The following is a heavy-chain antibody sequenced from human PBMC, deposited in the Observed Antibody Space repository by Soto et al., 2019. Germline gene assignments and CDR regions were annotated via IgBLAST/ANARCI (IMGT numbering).Heavy chain of an antibody. CDR1: GGSVCSYY. V-gene: IGHV4-59*02. J-gene: IGHJ4*02. CDR3: ARQIGYSFDY. CDR2: IYYSGST. Sequence: SETPSITCTVSGGSVCSYYWSWIRQPPGKGLEWIGYIYYSGSTNYNPSLKSRVTISVDTSKNQFSLKLSSVTAADTAVYYCARQIGYSFDYWGQGTLVTVSS.